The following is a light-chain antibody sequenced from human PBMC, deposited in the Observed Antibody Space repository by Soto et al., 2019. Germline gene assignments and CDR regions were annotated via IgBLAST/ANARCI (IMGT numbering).Light chain of an antibody. CDR3: QQYDNSPIT. CDR2: GAS. V-gene: IGKV3-20*01. J-gene: IGKJ5*01. Sequence: EIVLTQSPGILSLSPWERASPSCGASQSISSSFLAWYQQKPGQAPRLLIYGASSRATGIPDRFSGTGSETDFTLTISRLEPEDFAVYYCQQYDNSPITFGQGTRLEIK. CDR1: QSISSSF.